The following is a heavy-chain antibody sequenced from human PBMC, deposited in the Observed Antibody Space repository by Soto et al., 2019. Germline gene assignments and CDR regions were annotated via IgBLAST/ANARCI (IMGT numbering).Heavy chain of an antibody. CDR1: GGTFSSYA. D-gene: IGHD2-15*01. V-gene: IGHV1-69*13. Sequence: ASVKVSCKASGGTFSSYAISWVRQAPGQGLEWMGGIIPIFGTANYVQKFQGRVTITADESTSTAYMELSSLRSEDTAVYYCARDGPNCSGGSCYSDDAFDIWGQGTMVTVSS. J-gene: IGHJ3*02. CDR3: ARDGPNCSGGSCYSDDAFDI. CDR2: IIPIFGTA.